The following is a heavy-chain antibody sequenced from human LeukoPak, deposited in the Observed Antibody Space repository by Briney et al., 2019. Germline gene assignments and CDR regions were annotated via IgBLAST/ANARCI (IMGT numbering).Heavy chain of an antibody. CDR1: GYTFTSYG. CDR3: ARDPALGYTSGWYNWFDP. CDR2: ISAYNGNT. Sequence: ASVKVSCKASGYTFTSYGISWVRQAPGQGLEWMGWISAYNGNTNYAQKLQGRVTMTTDTSTSAAYMELGSLRSDDTAVYYCARDPALGYTSGWYNWFDPWGQGTLVTVSS. D-gene: IGHD6-19*01. J-gene: IGHJ5*02. V-gene: IGHV1-18*01.